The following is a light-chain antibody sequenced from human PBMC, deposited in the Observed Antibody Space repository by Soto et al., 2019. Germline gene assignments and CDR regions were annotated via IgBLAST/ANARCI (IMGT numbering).Light chain of an antibody. CDR2: SHN. CDR1: SSNIGSNT. V-gene: IGLV1-44*01. Sequence: QSALTQPPSASGTPGQRVTISCSGSSSNIGSNTVNWHQQLPGTAPKLLIYSHNQRPSGVPDRFSGSKSGTSASLAISGPQYEDEADYYCAAWDDSLNGYVFGTGTKLTVL. CDR3: AAWDDSLNGYV. J-gene: IGLJ1*01.